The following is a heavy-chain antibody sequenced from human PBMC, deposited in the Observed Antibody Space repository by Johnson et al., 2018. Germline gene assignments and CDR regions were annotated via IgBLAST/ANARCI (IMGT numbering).Heavy chain of an antibody. CDR2: ISYDGSNK. CDR1: GFTFSSYA. D-gene: IGHD3-22*01. V-gene: IGHV3-30-3*01. Sequence: VQLLETGGGVVQPGRSLRLSCAASGFTFSSYAMHWVRQAPGKGLEWVAVISYDGSNKYYEDSVKGRFTISRDNSKNTLSRQRNSLRAENTAVYYWAKGVRGYLGLEYFHHWGQGTLVTVSS. CDR3: AKGVRGYLGLEYFHH. J-gene: IGHJ1*01.